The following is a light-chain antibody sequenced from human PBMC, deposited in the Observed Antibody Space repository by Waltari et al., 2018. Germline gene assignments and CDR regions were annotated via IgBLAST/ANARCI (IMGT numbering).Light chain of an antibody. CDR3: QQYYSTPLT. V-gene: IGKV4-1*01. CDR1: QSVLYSSNNKNY. J-gene: IGKJ4*01. Sequence: DIVMTQSPDSLAVSLGERATINCKSNQSVLYSSNNKNYIAWYQQKPGQPPKLLIYWASTRESGVPDRFSGSGSGTDFTLTINSLQAEDVAVYYCQQYYSTPLTFGGGTKVEIK. CDR2: WAS.